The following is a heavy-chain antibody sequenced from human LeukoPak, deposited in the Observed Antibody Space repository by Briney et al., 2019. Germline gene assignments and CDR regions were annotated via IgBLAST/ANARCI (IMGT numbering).Heavy chain of an antibody. J-gene: IGHJ2*01. CDR1: GGSFSGYY. CDR2: INHSGST. V-gene: IGHV4-34*01. Sequence: ESSETLSLTCAVYGGSFSGYYWSWIRQPPGKGLEWIGEINHSGSTNYNPSLKSRVTISVDTSENQFSLKLTSVTAADTAVYYCARHLGGYYHDSTKGYFDLWGRGTLVTVSS. CDR3: ARHLGGYYHDSTKGYFDL. D-gene: IGHD3-22*01.